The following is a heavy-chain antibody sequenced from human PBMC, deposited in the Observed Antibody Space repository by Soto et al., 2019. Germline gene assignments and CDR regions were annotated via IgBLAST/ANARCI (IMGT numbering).Heavy chain of an antibody. CDR3: ARELVVVAAGAFDI. Sequence: SVKVSCKASGGTFSSYTISWVRQAPGQGLEWMGRIIPILGIANYAQKFQGRVTITADKSTSTAYMELSSLRSEDTAVYYCARELVVVAAGAFDIWGQGTMVTVSS. CDR2: IIPILGIA. J-gene: IGHJ3*02. V-gene: IGHV1-69*04. D-gene: IGHD2-15*01. CDR1: GGTFSSYT.